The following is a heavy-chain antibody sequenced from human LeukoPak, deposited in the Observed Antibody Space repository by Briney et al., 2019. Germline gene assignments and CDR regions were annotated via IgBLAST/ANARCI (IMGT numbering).Heavy chain of an antibody. CDR1: GYTFTNYG. CDR3: ARDLVRGRRKWENNGMDV. Sequence: ASVKVSCKASGYTFTNYGISWVRQAPGQGLEWMGYIIAYNGNTNHAQNFQGRVTMTTDTSTSTAYMELRSLRSDDTAVYYCARDLVRGRRKWENNGMDVWGQGTRVTVSS. V-gene: IGHV1-18*01. J-gene: IGHJ6*02. CDR2: IIAYNGNT. D-gene: IGHD1-26*01.